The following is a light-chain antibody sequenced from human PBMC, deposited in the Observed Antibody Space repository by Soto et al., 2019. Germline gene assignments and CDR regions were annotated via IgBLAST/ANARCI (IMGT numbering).Light chain of an antibody. V-gene: IGLV2-14*01. CDR2: EVS. Sequence: QSALAQPASVSGSPGQSITISCTGTSSDVGRYNYVSWYQQHPGKAPKLMIHEVSYRPSGVSSRFSGSKSGNTASLTISGLQAEDEAEYHRCSYTNRATYVFGTGTKVTVL. CDR3: CSYTNRATYV. CDR1: SSDVGRYNY. J-gene: IGLJ1*01.